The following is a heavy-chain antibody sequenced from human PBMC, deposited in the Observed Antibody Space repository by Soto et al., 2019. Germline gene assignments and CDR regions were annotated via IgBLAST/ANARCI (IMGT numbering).Heavy chain of an antibody. CDR3: ARSPYGCSGGSCFDY. V-gene: IGHV1-69*01. Sequence: QVQLVQSGAEVKKPGSSVKVSCKASGGTFSSYAISWVRQAPGQGLEWMGGIIPIFGTANYAQKFQSRVTITADESTSTAYMELSSLRAEDTAVYYCARSPYGCSGGSCFDYWGQGTLVTVSS. D-gene: IGHD2-15*01. CDR1: GGTFSSYA. J-gene: IGHJ4*02. CDR2: IIPIFGTA.